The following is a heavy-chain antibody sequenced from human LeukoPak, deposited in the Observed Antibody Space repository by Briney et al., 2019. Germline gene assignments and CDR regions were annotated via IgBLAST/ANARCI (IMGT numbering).Heavy chain of an antibody. D-gene: IGHD5-18*01. CDR1: GYSISSGYY. Sequence: SETLSLTCAVSGYSISSGYYWGWIRQPPGQGLEWIGSIYHRGNTYYNPSLKSRVTMSVDTSNSQFSLKLSSVTGADTALYYCARVDTSMIIDYWGQGTLVTVSS. CDR2: IYHRGNT. J-gene: IGHJ4*02. V-gene: IGHV4-38-2*01. CDR3: ARVDTSMIIDY.